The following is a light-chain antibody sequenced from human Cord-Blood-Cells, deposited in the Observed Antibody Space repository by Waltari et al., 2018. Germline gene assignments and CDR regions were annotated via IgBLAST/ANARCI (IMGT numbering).Light chain of an antibody. J-gene: IGKJ1*01. CDR3: QQYYSTPWT. CDR2: WAS. V-gene: IGKV4-1*01. CDR1: QSVLYSSNNKNY. Sequence: DIVMTQSPDSLAVSLGERATINCKSSQSVLYSSNNKNYLAWYQQKPRQPPKLLIYWASTRESGVPDRFSGSGSRTDFTLTISSLRAEDVAVYYCQQYYSTPWTFGQGTKVEIK.